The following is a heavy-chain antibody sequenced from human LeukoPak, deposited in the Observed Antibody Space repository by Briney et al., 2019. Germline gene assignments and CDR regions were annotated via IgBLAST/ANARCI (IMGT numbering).Heavy chain of an antibody. CDR2: ISGSGGST. CDR1: GFTFSSYA. J-gene: IGHJ4*02. V-gene: IGHV3-23*01. Sequence: GGSLRLSCAASGFTFSSYAMSWVRQAPGKGLEWVSAISGSGGSTYYADSVKGRFTISRDNTKNTLYLQMNSLRAEDTAVYYCAKGATYYYGSADFDYWGQGTLVTVSS. D-gene: IGHD3-10*01. CDR3: AKGATYYYGSADFDY.